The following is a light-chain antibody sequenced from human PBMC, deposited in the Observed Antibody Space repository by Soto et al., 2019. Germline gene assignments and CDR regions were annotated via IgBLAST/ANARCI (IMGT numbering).Light chain of an antibody. V-gene: IGKV3-20*01. CDR2: GAS. Sequence: VVMTQSPRTLSLSPGERATLSCRASQNINNNYVGWYQQKPGQAPTLLIYGASARATGVPDRFSGSGSGTDFTLITTRLEPEDVAVYYCQQHGTSITFGGGTKLESK. J-gene: IGKJ4*01. CDR3: QQHGTSIT. CDR1: QNINNNY.